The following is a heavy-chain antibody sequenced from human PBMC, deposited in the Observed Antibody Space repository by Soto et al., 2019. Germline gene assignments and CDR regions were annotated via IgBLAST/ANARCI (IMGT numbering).Heavy chain of an antibody. Sequence: GGSLRLSCGASGFTFRSYAMSWVRQAPGKGLEWVSAISGSGGSTYYADSVKGRFTISRDNSKNTLYLQMNSLRAEDTAVYYCAKDPNIVVVPAAIFWDYWGQGTLVTVSS. CDR2: ISGSGGST. D-gene: IGHD2-2*02. V-gene: IGHV3-23*01. CDR3: AKDPNIVVVPAAIFWDY. J-gene: IGHJ4*02. CDR1: GFTFRSYA.